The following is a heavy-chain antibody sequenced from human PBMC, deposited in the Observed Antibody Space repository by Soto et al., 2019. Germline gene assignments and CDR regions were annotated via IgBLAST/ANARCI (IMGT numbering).Heavy chain of an antibody. CDR2: IYYSGST. J-gene: IGHJ5*02. CDR3: ASSQVLRFLEWPRGWFDP. D-gene: IGHD3-3*01. V-gene: IGHV4-31*03. Sequence: SETLSLTCTVSGGSISSGGYYWSWIRQHPGKGLEWIGYIYYSGSTYYNPSLKSRVTISVDTSKNQFSLKLSSVTAADTAVYYCASSQVLRFLEWPRGWFDPWGQGTLVTVYS. CDR1: GGSISSGGYY.